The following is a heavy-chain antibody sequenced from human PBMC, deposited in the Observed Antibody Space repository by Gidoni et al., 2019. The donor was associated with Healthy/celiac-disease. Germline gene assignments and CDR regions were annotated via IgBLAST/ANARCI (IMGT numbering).Heavy chain of an antibody. D-gene: IGHD2-2*01. Sequence: QLQLQESGPGLVKPSETLSLTCTVSGGSISSSSYYWGWIRQPPGKGLEWIGSIYYSGSTYYNPSLKSRVTISVDTSKNQFSLKLSSVTAADTAVYYCARGAVVPAAPFDYWGQGTLVTVSS. V-gene: IGHV4-39*01. J-gene: IGHJ4*02. CDR2: IYYSGST. CDR3: ARGAVVPAAPFDY. CDR1: GGSISSSSYY.